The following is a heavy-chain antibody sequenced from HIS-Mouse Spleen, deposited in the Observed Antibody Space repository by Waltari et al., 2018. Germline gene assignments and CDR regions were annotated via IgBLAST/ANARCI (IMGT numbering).Heavy chain of an antibody. CDR2: IYYSGST. V-gene: IGHV4-39*01. D-gene: IGHD4-17*01. J-gene: IGHJ4*02. CDR3: AYGDYFDY. CDR1: AASISSSSYY. Sequence: QLQLQESGPGLVKPSETLSLTCTLSAASISSSSYYWGWIRQPPGKGLEWIGSIYYSGSTYYNPSLKSRVTISVDTSKNQFSLKLSSVTAADTAVYYCAYGDYFDYWGQGTLVTVSS.